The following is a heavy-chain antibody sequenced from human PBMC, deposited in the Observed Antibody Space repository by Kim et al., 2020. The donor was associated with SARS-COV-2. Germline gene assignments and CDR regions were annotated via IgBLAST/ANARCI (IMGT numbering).Heavy chain of an antibody. CDR1: GDSVSSKSAA. CDR2: TYYRSKWYD. D-gene: IGHD2-15*01. J-gene: IGHJ5*01. CDR3: ARKSFTHEYSWFDS. V-gene: IGHV6-1*01. Sequence: SQTLSLTCVISGDSVSSKSAAWNWIRQSPSRGLEWLGRTYYRSKWYDDYAVAVKSRITISPDTSKNQFSLQLNSVTPEDTDVYYCARKSFTHEYSWFDSWGQGTLVTVSS.